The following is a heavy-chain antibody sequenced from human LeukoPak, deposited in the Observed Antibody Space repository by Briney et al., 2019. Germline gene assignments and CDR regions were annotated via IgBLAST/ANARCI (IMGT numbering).Heavy chain of an antibody. D-gene: IGHD3-10*01. CDR3: ARDRENWYFDL. CDR2: IYYSGST. J-gene: IGHJ2*01. CDR1: GGSIRSNY. Sequence: SETLSLTCTVSGGSIRSNYWWSWVRQSPGKGLEWIGYIYYSGSTNDNPSLKSRVTISVDTSKNQFSLKLSSVTAADTAVYYCARDRENWYFDLWGRGTLVTVSS. V-gene: IGHV4-4*02.